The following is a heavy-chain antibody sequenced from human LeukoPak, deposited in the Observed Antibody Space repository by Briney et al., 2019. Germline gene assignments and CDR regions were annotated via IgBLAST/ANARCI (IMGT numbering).Heavy chain of an antibody. D-gene: IGHD6-19*01. J-gene: IGHJ4*02. Sequence: GESLKISCQASGYTFTSYWIGWVRQMPGKGLEWMGIIYPGDSDTRYSPSFQGQVTISADKSISTAYLQWSSLRAEDTAVYYCAKQSSGWYSTPDYWGQGALVTVSS. CDR2: IYPGDSDT. CDR1: GYTFTSYW. V-gene: IGHV5-51*01. CDR3: AKQSSGWYSTPDY.